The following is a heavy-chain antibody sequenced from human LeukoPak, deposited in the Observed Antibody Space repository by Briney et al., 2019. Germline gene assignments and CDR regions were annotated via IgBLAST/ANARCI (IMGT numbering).Heavy chain of an antibody. CDR2: ISSSGSTI. J-gene: IGHJ3*02. Sequence: GGSLRLSCAASEFTFVRYAMNWVRQAPGKGLEWVSYISSSGSTIYYADSVKGRFTISRDNAKNSLYLQMNSLRAGDTAVYYCASPMVRGVIKTYDAFDIWGQGTMVTVSS. V-gene: IGHV3-48*04. D-gene: IGHD3-10*01. CDR1: EFTFVRYA. CDR3: ASPMVRGVIKTYDAFDI.